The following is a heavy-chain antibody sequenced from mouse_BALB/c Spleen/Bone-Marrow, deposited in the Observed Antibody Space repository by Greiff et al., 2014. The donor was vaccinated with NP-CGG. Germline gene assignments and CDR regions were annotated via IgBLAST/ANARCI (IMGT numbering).Heavy chain of an antibody. J-gene: IGHJ3*01. CDR2: IDPANGNT. D-gene: IGHD1-1*01. Sequence: EVQLQQSGAELVKPGASVKLSCTASGFNIKDTYMHWVKQRPEQGLEWIGRIDPANGNTKYGPKFQGKATITADTSSNTAYLQLSSLTSEDTAVYYCARSGDYGSSLAYWGQGTLVTVSA. V-gene: IGHV14-3*02. CDR3: ARSGDYGSSLAY. CDR1: GFNIKDTY.